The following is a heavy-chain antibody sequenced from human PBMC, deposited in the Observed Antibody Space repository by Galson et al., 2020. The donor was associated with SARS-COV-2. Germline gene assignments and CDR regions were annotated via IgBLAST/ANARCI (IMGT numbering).Heavy chain of an antibody. Sequence: SETLSLTCTVSGGSISSYYWSWIRQPPGKGLEWIGYIYYSGSTNYNPSLKSRVTISVDTSKNQFSLKLSSVTAADTAVYYCARDRVGSGVYYFDYWGQGTLVTVSS. D-gene: IGHD3-10*01. J-gene: IGHJ4*02. CDR3: ARDRVGSGVYYFDY. V-gene: IGHV4-59*13. CDR2: IYYSGST. CDR1: GGSISSYY.